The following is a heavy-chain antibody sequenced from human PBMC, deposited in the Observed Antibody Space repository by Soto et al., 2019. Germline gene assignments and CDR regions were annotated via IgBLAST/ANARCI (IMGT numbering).Heavy chain of an antibody. Sequence: QLQLQESGPGLVKPSETLSLTCTVSATSISSSSYYWGWIRQPPGKGLEWIGSIYYSGSTYYNPSLKSRVTKSVDKSKNQFSQRVRSVTAADTAVDYCARPVDYGDDCIAVGLWGQGTLVTDSS. CDR2: IYYSGST. V-gene: IGHV4-39*01. CDR3: ARPVDYGDDCIAVGL. D-gene: IGHD4-17*01. J-gene: IGHJ5*02. CDR1: ATSISSSSYY.